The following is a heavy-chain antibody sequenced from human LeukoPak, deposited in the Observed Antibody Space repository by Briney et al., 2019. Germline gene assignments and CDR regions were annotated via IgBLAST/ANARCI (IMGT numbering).Heavy chain of an antibody. D-gene: IGHD1-26*01. J-gene: IGHJ5*02. CDR3: AKDWELGS. CDR1: GASINSYY. CDR2: TYYSGGT. V-gene: IGHV4-59*01. Sequence: SETLSLTCSVSGASINSYYWNWIRQPPGKGLEWIGNTYYSGGTNYNPSLSSRVTISLDTSKNQFSLKMTSVTAADTAVYYCAKDWELGSWGQGTLVTISS.